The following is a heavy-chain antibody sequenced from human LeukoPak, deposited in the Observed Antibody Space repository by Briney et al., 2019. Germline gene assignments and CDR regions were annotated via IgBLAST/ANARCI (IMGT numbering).Heavy chain of an antibody. CDR2: IIPIFGTA. Sequence: SVKVSCKASGGTFSSYDISWVRQAPGQGLEWMGRIIPIFGTANYAQKFQGRVTITTDESTSTAYMELSSLRSEDTAVYYCARAEREQLAQWDYWGQGTLVTDSS. CDR3: ARAEREQLAQWDY. V-gene: IGHV1-69*05. CDR1: GGTFSSYD. D-gene: IGHD6-6*01. J-gene: IGHJ4*02.